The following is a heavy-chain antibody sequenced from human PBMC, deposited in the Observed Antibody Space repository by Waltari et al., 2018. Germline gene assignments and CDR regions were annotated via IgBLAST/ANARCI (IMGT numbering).Heavy chain of an antibody. Sequence: EVLLVESGGGLVQPGGSLRLSCAASGFTFNGYWMYWVRQAPGTGLVWVSNISSNGNYGTYADSVRGRFTISRDNAKNTLYLQMNSLTAEDTAVYYCARAFVNIAARGMDAWGQGTAVTVSS. J-gene: IGHJ6*02. CDR3: ARAFVNIAARGMDA. D-gene: IGHD6-13*01. CDR2: ISSNGNYG. V-gene: IGHV3-74*01. CDR1: GFTFNGYW.